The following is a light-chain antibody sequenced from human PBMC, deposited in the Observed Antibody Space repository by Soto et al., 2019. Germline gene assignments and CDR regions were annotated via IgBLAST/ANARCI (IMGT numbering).Light chain of an antibody. CDR3: SSYTSSSTNYV. CDR1: SSDVGGYNY. V-gene: IGLV2-14*01. J-gene: IGLJ1*01. CDR2: DVS. Sequence: PALTHPAYGSSSHGDSSTIIKNKTSSDVGGYNYVSWYQQHPGKAPKLMIYDVSNRPSGVSNRFSGSKSGNTASLTISGLQAEDEADYYCSSYTSSSTNYVFGTGTKVTVL.